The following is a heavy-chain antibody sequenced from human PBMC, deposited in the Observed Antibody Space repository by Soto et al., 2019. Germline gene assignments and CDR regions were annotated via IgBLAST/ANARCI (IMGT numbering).Heavy chain of an antibody. CDR3: ARIVPARTVFEI. CDR1: GFSLSTSGVG. D-gene: IGHD2-2*01. J-gene: IGHJ3*02. CDR2: IYWDDDK. Sequence: QITLKESGPMMVKPTQTLTLTCTFSGFSLSTSGVGVDWIRQPQGKALEWLALIYWDDDKRYESSLKSRLTISKDTSKNQVVFTVTNMDPFDTATYYCARIVPARTVFEIWGQGTMVSVSS. V-gene: IGHV2-5*05.